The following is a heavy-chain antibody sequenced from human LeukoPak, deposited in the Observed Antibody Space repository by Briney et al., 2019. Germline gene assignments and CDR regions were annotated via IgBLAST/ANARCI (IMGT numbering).Heavy chain of an antibody. J-gene: IGHJ4*02. Sequence: PGGSLRLSCAASGFTLNFYAMSWVRQAPGKGLEWVSAIRGSVDYTYYTDSVKGRFTISRDNSKNTLYLQMNSLRAEDTAVYYCARDGVSPCGSDCPAYDYWGQGTLVTVSS. CDR3: ARDGVSPCGSDCPAYDY. CDR1: GFTLNFYA. CDR2: IRGSVDYT. D-gene: IGHD2-21*02. V-gene: IGHV3-23*01.